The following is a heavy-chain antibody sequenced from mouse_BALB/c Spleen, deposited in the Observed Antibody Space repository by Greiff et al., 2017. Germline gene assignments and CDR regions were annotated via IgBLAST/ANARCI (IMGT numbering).Heavy chain of an antibody. CDR3: ARDDYDEFAY. CDR2: ISYSGST. J-gene: IGHJ3*01. V-gene: IGHV3-2*02. Sequence: EVKLMESGPGLVKPSQSLSLTCTVTGYSITSDYAWNWIRQFPGNKLAWMGYISYSGSTSYNPSLKSRISITRDTSKNQFFLQLNSVTTEDTATYYCARDDYDEFAYWGQGTLVTVSA. D-gene: IGHD2-4*01. CDR1: GYSITSDYA.